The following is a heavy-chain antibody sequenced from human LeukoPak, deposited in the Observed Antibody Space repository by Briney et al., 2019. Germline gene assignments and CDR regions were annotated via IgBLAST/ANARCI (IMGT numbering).Heavy chain of an antibody. CDR2: ISSSSSYI. Sequence: GGSLRLSCAASGFTFSSYSMNWVRQAPGKGLEWVSSISSSSSYIYYADFVKGRFTISRDNSKNTLYLQMNSLSPEDTAVYYCAKDRYYNSIEFYMDVWGKGTTVTASS. J-gene: IGHJ6*03. D-gene: IGHD3-22*01. V-gene: IGHV3-21*04. CDR1: GFTFSSYS. CDR3: AKDRYYNSIEFYMDV.